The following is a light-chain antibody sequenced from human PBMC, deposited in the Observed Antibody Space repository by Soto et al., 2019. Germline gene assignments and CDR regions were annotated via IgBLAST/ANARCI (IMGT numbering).Light chain of an antibody. V-gene: IGKV3-20*01. Sequence: EIVLTQSPGTLALSPGERATLSGRSSQSVNSIYLAWYQQKPGQAPRLLIYGASSRATGIPDRFSGSGSGTDFTLTISRLEPEDFELYYCQQYGGPPRTFGQGTKVDIK. J-gene: IGKJ1*01. CDR2: GAS. CDR1: QSVNSIY. CDR3: QQYGGPPRT.